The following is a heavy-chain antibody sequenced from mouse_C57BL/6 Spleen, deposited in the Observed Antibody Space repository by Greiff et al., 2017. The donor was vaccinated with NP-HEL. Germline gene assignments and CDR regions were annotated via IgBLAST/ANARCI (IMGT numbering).Heavy chain of an antibody. V-gene: IGHV1-22*01. D-gene: IGHD2-3*01. CDR1: GYTFTDYN. CDR2: INPNNGGT. J-gene: IGHJ4*01. Sequence: EVQLQQSGPELVKPGASVKMSCKASGYTFTDYNMHWVKQSHGKSLEWIGYINPNNGGTSYNQKFKGKATLTVNKSSSTAYMELRSLTSEDSAVYYCARSSDVYCDAMDYWGQGTSVTVSS. CDR3: ARSSDVYCDAMDY.